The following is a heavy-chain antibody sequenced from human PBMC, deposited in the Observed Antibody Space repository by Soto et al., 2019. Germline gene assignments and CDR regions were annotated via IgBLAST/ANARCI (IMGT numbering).Heavy chain of an antibody. CDR2: VSHDGRNT. CDR3: AKGGRQWLVTSDFNY. J-gene: IGHJ4*02. D-gene: IGHD6-19*01. V-gene: IGHV3-30*18. CDR1: RFTFSDYA. Sequence: VQLVESGGSVVQPGRSLRLSCAASRFTFSDYAMNWVRQAPGKGLEWVAVVSHDGRNTHYADSVKGRFTISRDSSKNTVSLEMTSLRAEDTAVYYCAKGGRQWLVTSDFNYWGQGALVTVS.